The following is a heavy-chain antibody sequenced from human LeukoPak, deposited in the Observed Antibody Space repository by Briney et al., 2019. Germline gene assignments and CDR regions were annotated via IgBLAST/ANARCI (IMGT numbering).Heavy chain of an antibody. V-gene: IGHV3-7*05. CDR2: IKQDGSEK. D-gene: IGHD1-26*01. CDR1: GFTFSSYW. CDR3: ARDMGEPVYGMDV. J-gene: IGHJ6*02. Sequence: GGSLRLSCAASGFTFSSYWMSWVRQAPGKGLEWVANIKQDGSEKQYVDSVKGRFTISRDNAKNSLVLQMNSLRAEDTGVYYCARDMGEPVYGMDVWGQGTTVTVSS.